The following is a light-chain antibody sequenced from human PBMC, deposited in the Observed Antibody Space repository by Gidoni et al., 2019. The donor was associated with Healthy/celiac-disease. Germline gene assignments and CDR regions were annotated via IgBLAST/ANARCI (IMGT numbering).Light chain of an antibody. J-gene: IGKJ5*01. V-gene: IGKV3-11*01. Sequence: EIVLTQSPATLSLSPGERATLSCRASQSVSSYLAWYQQKPGQAPRLLIYDASNRATGIPARFSGSGSGTDFTLTISSLAPEDCAVYYCQQRSNWPTFXQXTRLEIK. CDR2: DAS. CDR3: QQRSNWPT. CDR1: QSVSSY.